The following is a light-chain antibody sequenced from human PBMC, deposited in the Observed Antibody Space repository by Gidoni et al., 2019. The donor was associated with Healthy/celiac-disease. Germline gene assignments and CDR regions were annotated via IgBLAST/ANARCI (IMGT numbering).Light chain of an antibody. CDR2: GKN. CDR1: SLRSSY. V-gene: IGLV3-19*01. CDR3: NSRDSSGNHLV. Sequence: SSELTQDPAVSVALGQTGRITCQGDSLRSSYASWYQQKPGQAPVLVIYGKNNRPSGIPDRFSGSSSGNTASLTITGAQAEDEADYYCNSRDSSGNHLVFGGGTKLTVL. J-gene: IGLJ2*01.